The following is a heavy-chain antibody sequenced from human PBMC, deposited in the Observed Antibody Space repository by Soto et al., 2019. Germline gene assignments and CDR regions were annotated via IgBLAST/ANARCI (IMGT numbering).Heavy chain of an antibody. CDR1: GYSYTDYH. D-gene: IGHD2-8*01. CDR2: INPKSGGT. Sequence: ASVKVSCKASGYSYTDYHIHWVRQAPGQGLEWLGRINPKSGGTSTAQKFQGWVTMTRDRSISTVYMELTRLRSDDTAVYFCARGHSTDCSNGVCSFFYNHEMDVWGQGTTVTVSS. J-gene: IGHJ6*02. V-gene: IGHV1-2*04. CDR3: ARGHSTDCSNGVCSFFYNHEMDV.